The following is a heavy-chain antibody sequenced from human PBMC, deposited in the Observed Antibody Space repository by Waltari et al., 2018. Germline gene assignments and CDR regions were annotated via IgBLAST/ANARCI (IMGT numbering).Heavy chain of an antibody. CDR2: ISYDGSAK. CDR3: AKQESGSYFEY. Sequence: QVQLVESGGGVVQPGPSVRLPCAASGFTFSSYGMHWVRQAPGKGLHWVAVISYDGSAKYYADSVHGRFIISRDNSENTLYLQMNSLTAEDTAVYYCAKQESGSYFEYWGQGTLVTVSS. V-gene: IGHV3-30*18. J-gene: IGHJ4*02. CDR1: GFTFSSYG. D-gene: IGHD1-26*01.